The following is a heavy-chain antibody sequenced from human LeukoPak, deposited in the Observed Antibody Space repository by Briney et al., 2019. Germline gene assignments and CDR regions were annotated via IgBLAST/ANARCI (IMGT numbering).Heavy chain of an antibody. CDR1: GGTFSSYA. J-gene: IGHJ5*02. Sequence: ASVKVSCKASGGTFSSYAFTWVRQAPGQGLEWMGTIIPIFGTPNYAQEFLGRVTITTDESTSTAYMELSSLRSEDTAVYYCARAGLRGHYNWFDPWGQGTLVTVSS. CDR3: ARAGLRGHYNWFDP. D-gene: IGHD3-10*01. CDR2: IIPIFGTP. V-gene: IGHV1-69*05.